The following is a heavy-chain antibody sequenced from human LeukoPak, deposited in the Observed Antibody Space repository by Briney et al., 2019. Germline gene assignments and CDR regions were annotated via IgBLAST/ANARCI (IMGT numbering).Heavy chain of an antibody. CDR2: ISSSSSYI. J-gene: IGHJ4*02. CDR3: ARDQGTLFGELLSEDY. Sequence: GGSLRLSCAASGFTFSSYSMNWVRQAPGMGLEWVSSISSSSSYIYYADSVKGRFTISRDNAKNSLYLQMNSLRAEDTAVYYCARDQGTLFGELLSEDYWGQGTLVTVSS. CDR1: GFTFSSYS. V-gene: IGHV3-21*01. D-gene: IGHD3-10*01.